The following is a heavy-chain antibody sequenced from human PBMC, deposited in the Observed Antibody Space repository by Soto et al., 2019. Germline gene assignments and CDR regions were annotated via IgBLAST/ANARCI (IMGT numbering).Heavy chain of an antibody. CDR2: ISSNGGST. V-gene: IGHV3-64D*06. CDR3: VKAGNNWANYYYYGMDV. Sequence: GGSLRLSCSASGFTFSSYAMHWVRQAPGKGLEYVSAISSNGGSTYYADSVKGRFTISRDNSKNTLYLQMSSLRAEDTAVYYCVKAGNNWANYYYYGMDVWGQGTKVTVSS. CDR1: GFTFSSYA. J-gene: IGHJ6*02. D-gene: IGHD1-20*01.